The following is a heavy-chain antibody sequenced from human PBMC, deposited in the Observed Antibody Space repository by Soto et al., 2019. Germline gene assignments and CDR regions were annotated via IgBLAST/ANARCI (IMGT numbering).Heavy chain of an antibody. V-gene: IGHV3-23*01. Sequence: TGGSLRLSCAAFGFTFSSYGMSWVRRAPGKGLEWVSGISGSGSNTYYADSVKGRFTISRDNSKNTLYLQMNSPTGEDTAIYYCARSRGGTHYNVMDVWGQGTTVTVSS. CDR1: GFTFSSYG. CDR3: ARSRGGTHYNVMDV. D-gene: IGHD3-10*01. CDR2: ISGSGSNT. J-gene: IGHJ6*02.